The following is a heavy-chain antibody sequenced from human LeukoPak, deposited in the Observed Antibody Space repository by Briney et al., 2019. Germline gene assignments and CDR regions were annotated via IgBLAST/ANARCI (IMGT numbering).Heavy chain of an antibody. D-gene: IGHD6-13*01. Sequence: GRSLRLSCAASGFTFSSYGMPWVRQAPGKGLEWVAVIWYDGSNKYYADSVKGRFTIPSDNSKNTLYLQMNSLRAEDTAGYYWATSNIAAGGNWFDPWGQGSLVTVCS. J-gene: IGHJ5*02. CDR2: IWYDGSNK. CDR3: ATSNIAAGGNWFDP. CDR1: GFTFSSYG. V-gene: IGHV3-33*01.